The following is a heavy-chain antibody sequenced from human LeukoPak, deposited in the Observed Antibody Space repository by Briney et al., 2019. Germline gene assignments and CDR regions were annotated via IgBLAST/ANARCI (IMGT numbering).Heavy chain of an antibody. CDR2: INHSGST. V-gene: IGHV4-34*01. CDR3: ARDQLEIPLDY. CDR1: GGSFSGYY. D-gene: IGHD3-3*01. Sequence: SETLSLTCAVYGGSFSGYYWNWIRQPPGKGLEWSGEINHSGSTNYNPSLKRRVTISQDTSKKQFPLQLNSVTAADPAVYYCARDQLEIPLDYWGQGTLVSLSS. J-gene: IGHJ4*02.